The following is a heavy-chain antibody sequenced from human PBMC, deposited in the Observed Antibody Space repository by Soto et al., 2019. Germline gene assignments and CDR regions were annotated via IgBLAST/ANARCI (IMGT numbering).Heavy chain of an antibody. J-gene: IGHJ6*03. CDR2: IFNSGST. CDR1: GGSISNYF. CDR3: ARGPETCDMDV. V-gene: IGHV4-59*01. Sequence: QVQLQESGPGLVKSSETLSLTCRVSGGSISNYFWSWIRQPPGKGLEWIGYIFNSGSTIYSPSLKSRVTLTLDTSKNQFSLMLGSVTVADTAIDYCARGPETCDMDVWGKGTTVTVSS.